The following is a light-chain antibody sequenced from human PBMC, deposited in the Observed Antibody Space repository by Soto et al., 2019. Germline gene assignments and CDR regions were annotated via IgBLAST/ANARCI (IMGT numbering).Light chain of an antibody. J-gene: IGLJ1*01. Sequence: QSVLTQPASVSGSPGQSIIISCTGTSDDVGGYDFVSWYQQRPGSVPQLIIYDVRYRPSGASPRFSGSKSGHTAYLTISGLQNDDEADYFCSSYTSTYSLVFGSGTKVTVL. V-gene: IGLV2-14*03. CDR1: SDDVGGYDF. CDR2: DVR. CDR3: SSYTSTYSLV.